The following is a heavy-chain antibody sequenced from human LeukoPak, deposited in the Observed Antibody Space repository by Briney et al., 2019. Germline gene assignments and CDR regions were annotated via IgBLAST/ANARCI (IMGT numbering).Heavy chain of an antibody. CDR1: GFTFSSYG. CDR2: ISGSGGST. Sequence: GGSLRLSCAASGFTFSSYGMSWVRQAPGKGLEWVSAISGSGGSTYYADSVKGRFTISRDNAKNSLYLQMNSLRVEDTAVYSCARQVGPDYWGQGTLVSVSS. CDR3: ARQVGPDY. V-gene: IGHV3-23*01. D-gene: IGHD1-26*01. J-gene: IGHJ4*02.